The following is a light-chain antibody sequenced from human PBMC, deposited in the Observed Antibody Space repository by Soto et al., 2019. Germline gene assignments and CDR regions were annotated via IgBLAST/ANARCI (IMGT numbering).Light chain of an antibody. J-gene: IGKJ3*01. CDR2: GAS. V-gene: IGKV3-20*01. Sequence: EIVLTQSPGTLSLSPGERATLSCRASVSVNRVYLAWYQHKPGQAPRLLIFGASERATGIPDRFSGSGSGTDFTLTISRLEPEDFAVYYCQQYVTPPFTFGPGTKVDI. CDR1: VSVNRVY. CDR3: QQYVTPPFT.